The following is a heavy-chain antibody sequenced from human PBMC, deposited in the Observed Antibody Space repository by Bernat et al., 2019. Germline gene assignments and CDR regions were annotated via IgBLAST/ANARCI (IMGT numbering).Heavy chain of an antibody. CDR3: AHRIAATGRHYGGLWSGYYTVEHWFDP. Sequence: QITLKESGPTLVKPTQTLTLTCTFSGFSLSTSGVGVGWIRQPPGKALEWLAVISWDDDKRYSPSLKSRLTITKDTTKNQVVHTMTNMAPVDRATYYCAHRIAATGRHYGGLWSGYYTVEHWFDPWGQGTLVTVSS. D-gene: IGHD3-3*01. J-gene: IGHJ5*02. CDR1: GFSLSTSGVG. V-gene: IGHV2-5*02. CDR2: ISWDDDK.